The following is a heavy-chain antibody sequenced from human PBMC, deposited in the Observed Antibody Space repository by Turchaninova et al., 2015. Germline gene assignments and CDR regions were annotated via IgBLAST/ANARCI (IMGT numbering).Heavy chain of an antibody. CDR3: ARGATEFAFDI. D-gene: IGHD1-26*01. CDR1: GGSISSGDYS. Sequence: QVQLQESGPGLVKPSQTLSLTCTVSGGSISSGDYSWSWIRQPPGKGLEWIWYTYYSGSTYYNPSPKSRVTISVDTSKNQCSLKLSSVTAADTAVYYCARGATEFAFDIWGQGTMVTVSS. J-gene: IGHJ3*02. V-gene: IGHV4-30-4*01. CDR2: TYYSGST.